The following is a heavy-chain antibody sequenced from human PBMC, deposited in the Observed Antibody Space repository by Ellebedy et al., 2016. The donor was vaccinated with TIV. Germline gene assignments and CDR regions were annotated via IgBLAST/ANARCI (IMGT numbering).Heavy chain of an antibody. D-gene: IGHD2-2*01. V-gene: IGHV4-31*03. CDR2: IYYSGST. CDR1: GGSISSGGYY. CDR3: ARLPAVNAPFDY. Sequence: SETLSLXXTVSGGSISSGGYYWSWIRQHPGKGLEWIGYIYYSGSTYYNPSLKSRVTISVDTSKNQFSLKLSSVTAADTAVYYCARLPAVNAPFDYWGQGTLVTVYS. J-gene: IGHJ4*02.